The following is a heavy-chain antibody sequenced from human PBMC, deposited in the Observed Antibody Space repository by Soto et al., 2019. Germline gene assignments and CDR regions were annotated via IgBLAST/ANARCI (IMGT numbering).Heavy chain of an antibody. CDR3: ARDGEGTTFAVY. Sequence: EVQLVESGGGLVKPGGSLRLSCAASGFTFSSYSMNWVRQAPGKGLEWVSSISSSSSYIYYADSVKGRFTISRDNAKNSLYLQMDSLRAEDTAVYYCARDGEGTTFAVYWGQGTLVTVSS. J-gene: IGHJ4*02. D-gene: IGHD1-7*01. CDR2: ISSSSSYI. V-gene: IGHV3-21*01. CDR1: GFTFSSYS.